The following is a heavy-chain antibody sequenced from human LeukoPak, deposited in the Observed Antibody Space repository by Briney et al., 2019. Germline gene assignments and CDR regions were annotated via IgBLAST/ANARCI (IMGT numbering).Heavy chain of an antibody. CDR2: IYYSGST. Sequence: PSETLSLTCTVSGGSISSYYWSWIRQPPGKGLEWIGYIYYSGSTNYSPSLKSRVTISVDTSKNQFSLKLSSVTAADTAVYYCARYIVGATTGYYYYYYMDVWGKGTTVTVSS. CDR1: GGSISSYY. D-gene: IGHD1-26*01. CDR3: ARYIVGATTGYYYYYYMDV. J-gene: IGHJ6*03. V-gene: IGHV4-59*01.